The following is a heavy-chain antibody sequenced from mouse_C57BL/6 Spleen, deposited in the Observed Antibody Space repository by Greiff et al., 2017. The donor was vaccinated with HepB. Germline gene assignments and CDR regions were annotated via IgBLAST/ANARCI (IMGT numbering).Heavy chain of an antibody. J-gene: IGHJ3*01. V-gene: IGHV1-69*01. CDR2: IDPSDSYT. CDR3: ARQEGRPWFAY. CDR1: GYTFTSYW. Sequence: QVQLQQPGAELVMPGASVKLSCKASGYTFTSYWMHWVKQRPGQGLEWIGEIDPSDSYTNYNQKFKGKSTLTVDKSSSTAYMQLSSLTSEDSAVYYCARQEGRPWFAYWGQGTLVTVSA.